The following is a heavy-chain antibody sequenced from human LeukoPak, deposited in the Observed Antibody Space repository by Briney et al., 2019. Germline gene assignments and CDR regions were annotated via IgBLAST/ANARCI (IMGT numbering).Heavy chain of an antibody. Sequence: SETLSLTCAVSGGSISSSNWWSWVRQPPGKGLEWIGEIYHSGSTNYNPSLKSRVTISVDKSKNQFSLKLSSVTAADTAVYYCARLITMIVVDTNWFDPWGQGTLVTVSS. CDR1: GGSISSSNW. J-gene: IGHJ5*02. D-gene: IGHD3-22*01. CDR2: IYHSGST. CDR3: ARLITMIVVDTNWFDP. V-gene: IGHV4-4*02.